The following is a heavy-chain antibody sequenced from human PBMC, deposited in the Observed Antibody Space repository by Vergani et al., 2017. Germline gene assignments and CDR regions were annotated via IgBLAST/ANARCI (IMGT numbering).Heavy chain of an antibody. CDR3: ATIGYRRWGYYFDY. D-gene: IGHD2-2*02. J-gene: IGHJ4*02. V-gene: IGHV4-39*07. CDR1: GGSINPSRSF. CDR2: ICHTEDT. Sequence: LQLQESGPGLVKPSETLSLICTVSGGSINPSRSFWGWIRQSPGKGLEWIGEICHTEDTKYSPSLKSRVTVSVDESRNLFSLRLNSVTAADTAVYYCATIGYRRWGYYFDYWGQGILVTVSS.